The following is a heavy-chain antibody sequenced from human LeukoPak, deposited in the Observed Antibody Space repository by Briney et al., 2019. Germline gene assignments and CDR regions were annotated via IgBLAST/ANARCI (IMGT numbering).Heavy chain of an antibody. CDR3: ARVGRSGGVFDS. D-gene: IGHD3-10*01. Sequence: GGSLRLSCAASAFIFNNYYMSWIRQAPEKGLECGSYISNSGSTMFYADSVKGRFTISRDNAKNSLYLQMDSLRAEDTAVYYCARVGRSGGVFDSWGQGTLVTVSS. V-gene: IGHV3-11*04. CDR2: ISNSGSTM. J-gene: IGHJ4*02. CDR1: AFIFNNYY.